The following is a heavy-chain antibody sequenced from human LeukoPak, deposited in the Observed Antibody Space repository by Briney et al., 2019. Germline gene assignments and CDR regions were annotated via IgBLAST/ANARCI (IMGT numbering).Heavy chain of an antibody. CDR2: INPDGSGT. J-gene: IGHJ4*02. CDR3: ARLFGGVTTFDY. Sequence: PGGSLRLSCAASGFSFSPYWMSWVRQGPGKGLDWVASINPDGSGTSYVDSAKGRFTISRDNAQNSLYLQMNSLSAEDTAVYYCARLFGGVTTFDYWGQGTLVTVSS. D-gene: IGHD4-17*01. CDR1: GFSFSPYW. V-gene: IGHV3-7*01.